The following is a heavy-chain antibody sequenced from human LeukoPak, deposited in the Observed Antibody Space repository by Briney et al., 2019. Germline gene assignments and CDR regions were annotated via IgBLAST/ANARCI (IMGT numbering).Heavy chain of an antibody. D-gene: IGHD3-22*01. CDR1: GFTFSSYA. V-gene: IGHV3-23*01. J-gene: IGHJ5*02. CDR3: ARDYYDSSGSSWFDP. Sequence: QTGGSLRLSCAASGFTFSSYAMSWVRQAPGKGLEWVSAISGSGGSTYYADSVKGRFTITRDNSKNSLYLQMNSLRAKDTALYYCARDYYDSSGSSWFDPWGQGTLVTVSS. CDR2: ISGSGGST.